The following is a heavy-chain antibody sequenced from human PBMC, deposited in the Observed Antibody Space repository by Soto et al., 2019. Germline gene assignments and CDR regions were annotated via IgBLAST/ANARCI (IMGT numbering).Heavy chain of an antibody. Sequence: QVQLVQSGAEVKKPGSSVKVACKSSGGTFSSYTISWVRQAPGQGLEWMGMIIPILGIANYAQKFQGRVTITADKSTSTAYMELSSLRSEDTAVYYCASTYCTNGVCYLRYMDVWCKGTTVTVSS. D-gene: IGHD2-8*01. CDR1: GGTFSSYT. J-gene: IGHJ6*03. V-gene: IGHV1-69*02. CDR2: IIPILGIA. CDR3: ASTYCTNGVCYLRYMDV.